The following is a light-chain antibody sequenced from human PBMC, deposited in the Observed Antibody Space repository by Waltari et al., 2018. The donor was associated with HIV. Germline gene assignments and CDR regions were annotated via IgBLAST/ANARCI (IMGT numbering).Light chain of an antibody. CDR1: QSVSSY. V-gene: IGKV3-11*01. CDR2: EAS. Sequence: ELVFKQSPATLSLSPGERATLSCRASQSVSSYLDWYQQKPGQAPKLLIYEASNRATGIPARFSGSGSGTDFTLTISSLEPDDFAVYYCQHSSNLPITFGQGTRLEIK. CDR3: QHSSNLPIT. J-gene: IGKJ5*01.